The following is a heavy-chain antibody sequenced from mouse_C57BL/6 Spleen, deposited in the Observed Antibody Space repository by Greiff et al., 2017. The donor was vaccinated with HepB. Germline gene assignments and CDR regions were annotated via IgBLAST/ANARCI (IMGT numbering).Heavy chain of an antibody. CDR3: TGLWDLYYFDY. CDR1: GFTFSNYW. Sequence: EVKVVESGGGLVQPGGSMKLSCVASGFTFSNYWMNWVRQSPEKGLEWVAQIRLKSDNYATHYAESVKGRFTISRDDSKSSVYLQMNNLRAEDTGIYYCTGLWDLYYFDYWGQGTTLTVSS. V-gene: IGHV6-3*01. J-gene: IGHJ2*01. CDR2: IRLKSDNYAT. D-gene: IGHD4-1*01.